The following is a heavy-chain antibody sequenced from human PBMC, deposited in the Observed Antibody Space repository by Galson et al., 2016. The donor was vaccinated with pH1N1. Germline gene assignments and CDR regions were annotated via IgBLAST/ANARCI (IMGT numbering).Heavy chain of an antibody. Sequence: SLRLSCAASGFSLGSYWMHWVRQAPGKGLVWVARMSSDGITVNYADSVKGRFTISRDSAKNTLFLQLTSLRADDTAVYYCARNLFLYDGSGRDYLDQWGQGTLVAVSS. CDR3: ARNLFLYDGSGRDYLDQ. V-gene: IGHV3-74*01. D-gene: IGHD3-22*01. CDR1: GFSLGSYW. J-gene: IGHJ4*02. CDR2: MSSDGITV.